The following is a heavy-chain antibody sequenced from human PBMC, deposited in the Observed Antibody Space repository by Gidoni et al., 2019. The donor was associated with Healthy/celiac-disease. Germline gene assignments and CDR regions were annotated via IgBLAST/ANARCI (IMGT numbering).Heavy chain of an antibody. V-gene: IGHV1-18*01. CDR1: GYTFTSYG. CDR3: ARSWVRGPQVYYYYVMDV. J-gene: IGHJ6*02. D-gene: IGHD3-10*01. CDR2: TSAYNGNT. Sequence: QVQLVPSGAAVKKPGASVKVSCKASGYTFTSYGISWVGQAPGQGLEWMGRTSAYNGNTNHAQKLQGRVTMTTDTSTSTAYMELRSLRSDYTAVYYCARSWVRGPQVYYYYVMDVWGQGTTVTVSS.